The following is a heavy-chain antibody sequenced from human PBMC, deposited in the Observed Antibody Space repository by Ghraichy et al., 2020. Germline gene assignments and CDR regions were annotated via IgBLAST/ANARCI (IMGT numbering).Heavy chain of an antibody. CDR3: ARPDYYDSSGYY. CDR2: IYYSGST. CDR1: GGSISSSSYY. J-gene: IGHJ4*02. D-gene: IGHD3-22*01. V-gene: IGHV4-39*01. Sequence: SETLSLTCTVSGGSISSSSYYWGWIRQPPGKGLEWIGSIYYSGSTYYNPSLKSRVTISVDTSKNQFSLKLSSVTAAHTAVYYCARPDYYDSSGYYWSQGTLVTVSS.